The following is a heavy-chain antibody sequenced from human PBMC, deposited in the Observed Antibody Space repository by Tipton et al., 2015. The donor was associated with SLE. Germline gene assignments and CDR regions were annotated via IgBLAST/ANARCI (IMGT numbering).Heavy chain of an antibody. CDR3: ARRRGLVVVVPAAMEGFDP. J-gene: IGHJ6*02. V-gene: IGHV4-34*01. CDR1: GGSFSGYY. D-gene: IGHD2-2*01. CDR2: INHSGST. Sequence: TLSLTCAVYGGSFSGYYWSWIRQPPGKGLEWIGEINHSGSTNYNPSLKSRVTISVDTSKNQFSLKLSSVTAADTAVYYCARRRGLVVVVPAAMEGFDPWGQGTTVTVSS.